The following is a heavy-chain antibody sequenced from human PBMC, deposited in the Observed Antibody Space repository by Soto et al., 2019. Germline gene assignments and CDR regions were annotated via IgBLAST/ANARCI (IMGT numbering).Heavy chain of an antibody. CDR1: GDSVSSNSAA. D-gene: IGHD2-2*01. Sequence: SQTLSLTCAISGDSVSSNSAAWNWIRQSPSRGLKWLGRTYYRSKWYNDYAVSVKSRITINPDTSKNQFSLQLNSVTPEDTAVYYCAREGHCSSTSCSSNWFDPWGQGTLVTVSS. CDR3: AREGHCSSTSCSSNWFDP. J-gene: IGHJ5*02. V-gene: IGHV6-1*01. CDR2: TYYRSKWYN.